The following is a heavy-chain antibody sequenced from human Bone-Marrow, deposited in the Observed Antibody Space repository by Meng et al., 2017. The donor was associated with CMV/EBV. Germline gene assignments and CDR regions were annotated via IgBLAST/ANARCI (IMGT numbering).Heavy chain of an antibody. J-gene: IGHJ6*02. V-gene: IGHV1-8*03. Sequence: ASVKVSCKASGYTFTGYDINWVRQATGQGLEWMGWMNPNSGNTGYAQKFQGRVTITRNTSISTAYMELSSLRSEDTAVYYCARGFKMATIYYYYYGMDVWGQGTTATVSS. D-gene: IGHD5-24*01. CDR1: GYTFTGYD. CDR3: ARGFKMATIYYYYYGMDV. CDR2: MNPNSGNT.